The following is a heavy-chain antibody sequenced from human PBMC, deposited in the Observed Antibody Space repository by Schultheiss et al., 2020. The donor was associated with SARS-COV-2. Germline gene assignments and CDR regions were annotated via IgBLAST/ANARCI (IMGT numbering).Heavy chain of an antibody. J-gene: IGHJ6*02. V-gene: IGHV3-23*01. D-gene: IGHD1-26*01. CDR1: GFTFSSYA. Sequence: GGSLRLSCAASGFTFSSYAMSWVRQAPGKGLEWVSAISGSGGSTYYADSVKGRFTISRDNSKNTLYLQMNSLRAEDTAVYYCAKGTAGATRDASYYYYYGMDVWGQATTVTVSS. CDR3: AKGTAGATRDASYYYYYGMDV. CDR2: ISGSGGST.